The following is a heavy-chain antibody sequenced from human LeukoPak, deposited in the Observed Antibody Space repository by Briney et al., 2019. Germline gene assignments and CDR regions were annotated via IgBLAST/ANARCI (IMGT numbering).Heavy chain of an antibody. V-gene: IGHV3-7*01. CDR1: AFTFSDYW. CDR3: TRDRGWQQFDY. J-gene: IGHJ4*02. Sequence: GGSLRLSCVASAFTFSDYWMTWVRQAPGKGLERVANIREDGSEKYYVDSVKGRFTISRDNAKNSLYLQMSSLRDDDTAVYYCTRDRGWQQFDYWGQGTLVTVSS. CDR2: IREDGSEK. D-gene: IGHD5-24*01.